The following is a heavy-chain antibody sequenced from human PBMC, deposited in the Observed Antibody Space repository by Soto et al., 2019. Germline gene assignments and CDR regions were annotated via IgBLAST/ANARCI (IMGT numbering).Heavy chain of an antibody. CDR2: INPNSGGT. CDR3: ATGAVRRYSTRPNYYYGMDV. J-gene: IGHJ6*04. Sequence: ASVKVSCKASGYTFTGYYMHWVRQAPGQGLEWMGWINPNSGGTNYAQKFQGWVTMTRDTSISTAYMELSRLRSDDTAVYYCATGAVRRYSTRPNYYYGMDVWGKGTTFRVSS. CDR1: GYTFTGYY. D-gene: IGHD2-15*01. V-gene: IGHV1-2*04.